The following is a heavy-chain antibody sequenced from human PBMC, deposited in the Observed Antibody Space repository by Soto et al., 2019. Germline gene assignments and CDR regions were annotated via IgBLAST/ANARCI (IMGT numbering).Heavy chain of an antibody. V-gene: IGHV4-31*03. J-gene: IGHJ5*01. CDR3: ARGMGDCSNSSCLEVGPSNPFDP. CDR1: GGSISSGGYY. Sequence: SETLSLTCTVSGGSISSGGYYWSWIRQHPGKGLEWIGYIYYSGSTYYNPSLKSRVTISVDTSKNQFSLKLTSVTAADTAVYYCARGMGDCSNSSCLEVGPSNPFDPWGQGTLVTVSS. D-gene: IGHD2-2*01. CDR2: IYYSGST.